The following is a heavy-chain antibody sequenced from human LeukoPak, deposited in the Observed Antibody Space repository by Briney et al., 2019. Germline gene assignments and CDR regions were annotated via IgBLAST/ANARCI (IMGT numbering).Heavy chain of an antibody. CDR1: GYSFTTFH. J-gene: IGHJ6*03. CDR2: VNPDTGNT. CDR3: ARRAVDNSYYYYMDV. V-gene: IGHV1-8*03. D-gene: IGHD6-19*01. Sequence: ASVKVSCKAAGYSFTTFHINWVRQAPGQGPEWMGWVNPDTGNTGFAQKFQGRVTITQNSSVTTVYMELSSLTSEDTAVYYCARRAVDNSYYYYMDVWGKGTTVTVSS.